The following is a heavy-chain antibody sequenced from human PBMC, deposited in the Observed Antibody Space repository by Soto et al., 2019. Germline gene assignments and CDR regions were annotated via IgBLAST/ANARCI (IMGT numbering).Heavy chain of an antibody. V-gene: IGHV4-59*01. CDR2: IYYSGST. CDR1: GGSISSYY. D-gene: IGHD6-13*01. CDR3: ARGRGSSWSEPHYYYYGMDV. J-gene: IGHJ6*02. Sequence: SETLSLTCTVSGGSISSYYWSWIRQPPGKGLEWIGYIYYSGSTNYSPSLKSRVTISVDTSKNQFSLKLSSVTAADTAVYYCARGRGSSWSEPHYYYYGMDVWGQGTTVTVSS.